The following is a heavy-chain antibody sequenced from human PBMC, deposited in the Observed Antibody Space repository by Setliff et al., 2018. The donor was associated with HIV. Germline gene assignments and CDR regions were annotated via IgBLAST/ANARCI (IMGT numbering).Heavy chain of an antibody. CDR2: IYHSGST. D-gene: IGHD2-2*01. J-gene: IGHJ4*02. Sequence: SLTCSVSGGSISSGTYYWGWIRQPPGKGLEWIGSIYHSGSTYYNPSLKSRVTISVDTSKNHFSLNVSSLTAADTALYFCARLMPNWDYFDYWGQGTQVTVSS. CDR1: GGSISSGTYY. V-gene: IGHV4-39*07. CDR3: ARLMPNWDYFDY.